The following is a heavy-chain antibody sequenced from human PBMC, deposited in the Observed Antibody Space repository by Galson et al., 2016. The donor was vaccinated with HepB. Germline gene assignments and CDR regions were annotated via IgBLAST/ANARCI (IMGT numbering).Heavy chain of an antibody. CDR3: GREGAGENVAVRIFDL. D-gene: IGHD2-21*01. V-gene: IGHV4-4*02. Sequence: SETLSLTCAVSGASISGSQWWSWVRQPPGEGLEWIGEIGHTGISNYNPSLKSRVSMSVDKSKNQFSLNLDAVTAADTAVYYCGREGAGENVAVRIFDLWGQGILVTVSS. J-gene: IGHJ4*02. CDR2: IGHTGIS. CDR1: GASISGSQW.